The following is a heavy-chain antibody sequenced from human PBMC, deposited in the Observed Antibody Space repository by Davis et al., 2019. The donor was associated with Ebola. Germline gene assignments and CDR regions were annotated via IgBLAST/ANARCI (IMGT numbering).Heavy chain of an antibody. Sequence: GESLKISCAASGFTFSSYWMSWVRQAPGKGLEWVSYISSSGSTIYYADSVKGRFTISRDNSKNTLYLQMNSLRAEDTAVYYCAREAVGGILYYYGMDVWGQGTTVTVSS. CDR3: AREAVGGILYYYGMDV. D-gene: IGHD6-19*01. CDR1: GFTFSSYW. J-gene: IGHJ6*02. V-gene: IGHV3-48*01. CDR2: ISSSGSTI.